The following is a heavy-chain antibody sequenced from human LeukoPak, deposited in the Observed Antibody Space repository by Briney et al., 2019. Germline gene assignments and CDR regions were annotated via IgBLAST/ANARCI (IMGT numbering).Heavy chain of an antibody. D-gene: IGHD2-2*02. CDR2: INHSGST. CDR1: GGSFSGYY. V-gene: IGHV4-34*01. J-gene: IGHJ3*02. CDR3: ARAWAPNRQYCSSTSCYKRTKRGAFDI. Sequence: PSETLSLTCAVCGGSFSGYYWSWIRQPPGKGLEWIGEINHSGSTNYNPSLKSRVTISVDTSKNQFSLKLSSVTAADTAVYYCARAWAPNRQYCSSTSCYKRTKRGAFDIWGQGTMVTVSS.